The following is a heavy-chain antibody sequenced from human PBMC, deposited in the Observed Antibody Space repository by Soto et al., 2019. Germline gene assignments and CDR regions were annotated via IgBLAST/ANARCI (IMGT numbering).Heavy chain of an antibody. J-gene: IGHJ6*02. CDR2: IYYSGST. D-gene: IGHD1-26*01. CDR3: ARISVGATTYYYGMDV. Sequence: SETLSLTCTVSGGSNSSYYWSWIRQPPGKGLEWIGYIYYSGSTNYNPSLKSRVTISVDTSKNQFSLKLSSVTAADTAVYYCARISVGATTYYYGMDVWGQGTTVTVSS. CDR1: GGSNSSYY. V-gene: IGHV4-59*01.